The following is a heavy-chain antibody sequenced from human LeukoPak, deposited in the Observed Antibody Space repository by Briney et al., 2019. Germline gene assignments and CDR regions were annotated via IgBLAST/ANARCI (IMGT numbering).Heavy chain of an antibody. V-gene: IGHV4-61*02. Sequence: TLSLTCTVPGGSISSGSYYWGWIRQPAGKGLEWIGRIYTSGSTNYNPSLKSRVTISVDTSKNQFSLKLSSVTAADTAVYYCAAAGGASYYYYGMDVWGQGTTVTVSS. CDR3: AAAGGASYYYYGMDV. CDR1: GGSISSGSYY. J-gene: IGHJ6*02. CDR2: IYTSGST. D-gene: IGHD6-13*01.